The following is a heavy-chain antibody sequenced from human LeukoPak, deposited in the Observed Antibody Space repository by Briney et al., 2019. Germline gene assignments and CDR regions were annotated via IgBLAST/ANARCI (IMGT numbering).Heavy chain of an antibody. CDR3: ARDEYSYGYVY. V-gene: IGHV4-61*02. CDR1: GGSISSGGYS. D-gene: IGHD5-18*01. J-gene: IGHJ4*02. Sequence: PSETLSLTCAVSGGSISSGGYSWSWIRQPAGKGLEWIGRIYTSGSTNYNPSLKSRVTMSVDTSKNQFSLKLRSVTAADTAVYYCARDEYSYGYVYWGQGTLVTVSS. CDR2: IYTSGST.